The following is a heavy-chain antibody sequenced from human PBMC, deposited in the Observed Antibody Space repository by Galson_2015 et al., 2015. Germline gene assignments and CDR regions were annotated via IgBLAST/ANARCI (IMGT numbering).Heavy chain of an antibody. J-gene: IGHJ2*01. Sequence: QSGAEVKKPGESLKISCKGSGYSFTSYWIGWVRQMPGKGLEWMGIIYPGDSDTRYSPSFQGQVTISADKSISTAYLQWSSLKASDTAMYYCARLRRNYGDYPYWYFDLWGRGTLVTVSS. CDR3: ARLRRNYGDYPYWYFDL. V-gene: IGHV5-51*03. CDR1: GYSFTSYW. D-gene: IGHD4-17*01. CDR2: IYPGDSDT.